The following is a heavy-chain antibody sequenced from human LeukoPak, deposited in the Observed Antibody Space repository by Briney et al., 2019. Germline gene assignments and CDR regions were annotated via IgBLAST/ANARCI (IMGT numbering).Heavy chain of an antibody. V-gene: IGHV4-34*01. CDR2: IYYSGST. CDR3: ARRPSPPDAFDI. CDR1: GGSFSGYY. J-gene: IGHJ3*02. Sequence: SETLSLTCAVYGGSFSGYYWSWIRQPPGKGREWIGSIYYSGSTYYNPSLKSRVTISTATSKNQFSLNLYSVTAADTAVYYCARRPSPPDAFDIWGQGTVVTVSS.